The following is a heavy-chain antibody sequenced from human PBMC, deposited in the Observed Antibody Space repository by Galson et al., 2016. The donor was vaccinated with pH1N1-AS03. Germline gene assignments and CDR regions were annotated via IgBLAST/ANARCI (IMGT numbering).Heavy chain of an antibody. D-gene: IGHD3/OR15-3a*01. CDR3: ARGVGGTGYYSAFDI. CDR1: GCTFTSYS. V-gene: IGHV3-48*02. Sequence: SLRLSCAASGCTFTSYSINWVRQAPGKGLEWISYITTSSSTIYYADSVKGRFTISRDNAKNSLYLQMNSLRDEDTAVYYCARGVGGTGYYSAFDIWGQGTMFIVSS. CDR2: ITTSSSTI. J-gene: IGHJ3*02.